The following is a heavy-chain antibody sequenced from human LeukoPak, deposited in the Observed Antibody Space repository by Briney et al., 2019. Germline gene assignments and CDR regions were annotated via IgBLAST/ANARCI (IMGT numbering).Heavy chain of an antibody. Sequence: TPSETLSLTCTVSGGSISSYYWSWIRQPPGKGLEWIGYIYYSGSTNYNPSLKSRVTISVDTSKNQFSLKLSSVTAADTAVYYCAREYCSGGSCYADYWGQGTLVTVSS. D-gene: IGHD2-15*01. J-gene: IGHJ4*02. CDR1: GGSISSYY. V-gene: IGHV4-59*01. CDR3: AREYCSGGSCYADY. CDR2: IYYSGST.